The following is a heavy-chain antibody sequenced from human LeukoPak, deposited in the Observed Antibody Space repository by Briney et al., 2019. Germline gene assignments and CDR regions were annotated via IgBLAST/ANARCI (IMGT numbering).Heavy chain of an antibody. D-gene: IGHD2-2*02. CDR2: IYYSGRT. Sequence: SETLSLTCTVSGGSVSASHYYWGWIRQPPGKGLEWIGYIYYSGRTYYNPSLKSRVTISVDTSKDEFSLKLSSVTAADTAVYYCARSWAPGYCSSTTCYNFDYWGQGTLVTVSS. CDR3: ARSWAPGYCSSTTCYNFDY. CDR1: GGSVSASHYY. J-gene: IGHJ4*02. V-gene: IGHV4-39*01.